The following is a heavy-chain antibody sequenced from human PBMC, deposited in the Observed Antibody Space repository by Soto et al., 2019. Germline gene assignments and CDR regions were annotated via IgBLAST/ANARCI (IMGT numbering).Heavy chain of an antibody. CDR3: ARGAGYGDYGSY. J-gene: IGHJ4*02. V-gene: IGHV3-48*02. CDR1: GFSLRGYS. CDR2: ISGSGTTI. D-gene: IGHD4-17*01. Sequence: EVQLVESGGGFVQPGGSLRLSCAASGFSLRGYSMIWVRQAPGKGLEWVSYISGSGTTIYYADSVKGRFTISRDNAKNSVYLQMNSLGDEDTAVYYCARGAGYGDYGSYWGQGTLVTVSS.